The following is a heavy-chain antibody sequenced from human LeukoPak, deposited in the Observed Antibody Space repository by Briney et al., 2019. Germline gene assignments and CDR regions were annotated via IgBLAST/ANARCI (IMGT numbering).Heavy chain of an antibody. D-gene: IGHD6-6*01. CDR1: GFTVSNNY. CDR2: IYSGGST. J-gene: IGHJ4*02. Sequence: GGSLRLSCGASGFTVSNNYMSWVRQAPGKGLEWVSVIYSGGSTYYADSVKGRFTISRDTSKNTPSLQMNSLRAEDTAVYYCASLSLGHYWGQGTLVTVSS. CDR3: ASLSLGHY. V-gene: IGHV3-53*01.